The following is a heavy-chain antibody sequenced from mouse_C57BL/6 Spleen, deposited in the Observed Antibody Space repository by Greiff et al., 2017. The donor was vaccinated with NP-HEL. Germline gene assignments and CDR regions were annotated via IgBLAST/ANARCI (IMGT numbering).Heavy chain of an antibody. D-gene: IGHD2-4*01. CDR2: IYPGDGDT. J-gene: IGHJ1*03. CDR1: GYAFSSSW. V-gene: IGHV1-82*01. CDR3: ARSAYYDYEGYFDV. Sequence: VQLQQSGPELVKPGASVKLSCKASGYAFSSSWMNWVKQRPGKGLEWIGRIYPGDGDTNYNGKFKGKATLTADKSSSTAYMQLSSRTSKDSAVYFCARSAYYDYEGYFDVWGTGTTVTVSS.